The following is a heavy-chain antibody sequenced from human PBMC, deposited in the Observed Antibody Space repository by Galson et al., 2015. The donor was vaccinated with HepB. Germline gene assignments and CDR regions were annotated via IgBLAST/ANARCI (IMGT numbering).Heavy chain of an antibody. CDR2: ISAGRGIT. Sequence: SLRLSCAASGFPFSTYGMSWVRQAPGKGLEWVSAISAGRGITLYADSVKGRFTISRDNFKSTVYLQMNSLRTEDTAVYYCAKPFVGANYFDSWGLGTLVTVSS. D-gene: IGHD1-26*01. CDR3: AKPFVGANYFDS. J-gene: IGHJ4*02. CDR1: GFPFSTYG. V-gene: IGHV3-23*01.